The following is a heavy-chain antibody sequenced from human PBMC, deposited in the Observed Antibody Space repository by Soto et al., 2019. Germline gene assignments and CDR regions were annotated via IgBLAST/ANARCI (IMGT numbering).Heavy chain of an antibody. D-gene: IGHD3-22*01. V-gene: IGHV3-30*03. J-gene: IGHJ3*02. CDR1: GFTFSSYG. Sequence: PGGSLRLSCAASGFTFSSYGMHWVRQAPDKVLEWVAVISYDGSNKYYADSVKGRFTISRDNSKNTLYLQMNSLRAEDTAVYYCARNAITTDAFDIWGQGTMVTVSS. CDR2: ISYDGSNK. CDR3: ARNAITTDAFDI.